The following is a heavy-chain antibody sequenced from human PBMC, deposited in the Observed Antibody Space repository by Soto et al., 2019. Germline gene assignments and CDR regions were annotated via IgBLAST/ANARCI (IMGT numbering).Heavy chain of an antibody. Sequence: QPGGFLRLSCAASGFTFSSYEMNWVRQAPGKGLEWVSYISYSGSTIYYADSVKGRFTISRDSAKNSLYLQMNSLRAEDTAVYYCARDYYDGSHYYPAGCDYWGQGTLVTVSS. CDR2: ISYSGSTI. CDR3: ARDYYDGSHYYPAGCDY. V-gene: IGHV3-48*03. CDR1: GFTFSSYE. J-gene: IGHJ4*02. D-gene: IGHD3-22*01.